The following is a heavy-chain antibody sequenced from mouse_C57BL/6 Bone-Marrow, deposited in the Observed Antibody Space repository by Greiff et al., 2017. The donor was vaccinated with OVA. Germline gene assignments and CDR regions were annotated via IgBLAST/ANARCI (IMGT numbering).Heavy chain of an antibody. CDR2: INPSSGYT. V-gene: IGHV1-7*01. CDR1: GYTFTSYW. CDR3: AGRRTRGSSYYFDY. D-gene: IGHD1-1*01. J-gene: IGHJ2*01. Sequence: VKLVESGAELAKPGASVKLSCKASGYTFTSYWMHWVKQRPGQGLAWIGYINPSSGYTKYNQKFKDKATLTAAKSSSPAYMQLSSRTYEDSAVYYCAGRRTRGSSYYFDYWGHGTTLTVSS.